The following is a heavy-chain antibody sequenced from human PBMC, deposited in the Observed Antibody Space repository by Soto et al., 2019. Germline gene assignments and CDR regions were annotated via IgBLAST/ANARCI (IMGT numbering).Heavy chain of an antibody. D-gene: IGHD2-8*01. V-gene: IGHV4-34*01. CDR2: INHSGST. Sequence: SETLSLTCAVYGGTFSGYYLRWIRQPPGKGLEWIGEINHSGSTNYNPSLKSRVTISVDTSKNQSSLKLSSVTAADTAVYYCARAAYCTNGVCYTGDGPYGMDVWGQGATVTVSS. J-gene: IGHJ6*02. CDR3: ARAAYCTNGVCYTGDGPYGMDV. CDR1: GGTFSGYY.